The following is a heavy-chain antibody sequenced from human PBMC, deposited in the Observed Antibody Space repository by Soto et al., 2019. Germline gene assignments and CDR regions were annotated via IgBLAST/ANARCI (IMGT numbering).Heavy chain of an antibody. CDR3: ARLDTYYSDSSTYYYTGPTWFDP. J-gene: IGHJ5*02. Sequence: EVQLVQSGAEVKKPGESLKISCKGSGYNFSNYWIGWVRQMPGKGLEWMGIIYPGDSDTRYSPSFQGQVTISADKSISTAYLQWSSLKASDTAMYYCARLDTYYSDSSTYYYTGPTWFDPWGLGTLVTVSS. D-gene: IGHD3-22*01. CDR1: GYNFSNYW. V-gene: IGHV5-51*01. CDR2: IYPGDSDT.